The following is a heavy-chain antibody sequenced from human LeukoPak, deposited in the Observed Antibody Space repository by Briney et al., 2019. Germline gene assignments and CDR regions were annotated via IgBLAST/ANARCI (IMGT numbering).Heavy chain of an antibody. D-gene: IGHD6-13*01. CDR1: GGSISSSSHY. Sequence: SESLSLTCTVSGGSISSSSHYWGWIRQPPGKGLECIGSIYYSGRTYYNPSLKSRVTISVDTSKNQFSLKLSSVTAADTAVYYCASLRQQLVSNYYMDVWGKGTTVTVSS. CDR2: IYYSGRT. V-gene: IGHV4-39*07. CDR3: ASLRQQLVSNYYMDV. J-gene: IGHJ6*03.